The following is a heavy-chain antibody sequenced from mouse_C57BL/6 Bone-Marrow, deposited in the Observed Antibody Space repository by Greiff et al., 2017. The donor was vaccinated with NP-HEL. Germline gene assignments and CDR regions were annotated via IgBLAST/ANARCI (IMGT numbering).Heavy chain of an antibody. CDR2: ISSGSSTI. CDR1: GFTFSDYG. J-gene: IGHJ4*01. Sequence: EVNLVESGGGLVKPGGSLKLSCAASGFTFSDYGMHWVRQAPEKGLEWVAYISSGSSTIYYAYTVKGRFTISSDNAKNTLFLQMTSLRSEDTAMYYCARRYRGLYYYAMDYWGQGTSVTVSS. V-gene: IGHV5-17*01. CDR3: ARRYRGLYYYAMDY. D-gene: IGHD2-12*01.